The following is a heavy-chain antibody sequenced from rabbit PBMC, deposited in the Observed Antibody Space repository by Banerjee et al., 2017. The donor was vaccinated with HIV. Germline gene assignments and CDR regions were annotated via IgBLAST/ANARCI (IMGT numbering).Heavy chain of an antibody. V-gene: IGHV1S45*01. CDR2: INASTGKP. CDR3: ARDLVGVIGWNFAW. D-gene: IGHD5-1*01. CDR1: GFSFNDRDV. Sequence: QEQLVESGGGLVQPEGSLTLTCKASGFSFNDRDVMCWVRQAPGKGLEWIACINASTGKPVYATWASGRFTISRTSSTTVTLRMTSLTAADRATYFCARDLVGVIGWNFAWWGPGTLVTVS. J-gene: IGHJ4*01.